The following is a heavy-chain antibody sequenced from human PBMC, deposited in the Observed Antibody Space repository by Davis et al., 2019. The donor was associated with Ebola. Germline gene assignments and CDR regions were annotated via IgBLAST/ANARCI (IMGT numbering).Heavy chain of an antibody. CDR1: GFTFSNYA. V-gene: IGHV3-23*01. J-gene: IGHJ6*04. D-gene: IGHD6-13*01. CDR3: ARARGSSPYYYGMDV. CDR2: ISGSGDTT. Sequence: GESLKISCAASGFTFSNYAMNWVRQAPGKGLEYVSTISGSGDTTDYADSVKGRFTISRDNSKNTLYLQMNSLRAEDTALYHCARARGSSPYYYGMDVWGKGTTVTVSS.